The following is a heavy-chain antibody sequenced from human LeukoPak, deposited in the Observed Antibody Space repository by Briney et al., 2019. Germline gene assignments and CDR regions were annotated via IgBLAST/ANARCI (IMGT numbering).Heavy chain of an antibody. V-gene: IGHV3-48*03. J-gene: IGHJ3*02. CDR3: ASPSDCSGGSCYWRAFDI. Sequence: PGGSLRLSCAASGFTFSSYEMNWVRQAPGKGLEWVSYISSSGSTTYYADSVKGRFTISRDNAKNSLYLQMNSLRAEDTAVYYCASPSDCSGGSCYWRAFDIWGQGTMVTVSS. D-gene: IGHD2-15*01. CDR2: ISSSGSTT. CDR1: GFTFSSYE.